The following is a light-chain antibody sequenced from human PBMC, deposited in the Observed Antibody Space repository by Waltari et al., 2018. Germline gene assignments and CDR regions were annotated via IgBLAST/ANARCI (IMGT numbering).Light chain of an antibody. CDR2: ADS. J-gene: IGLJ3*02. V-gene: IGLV3-21*02. CDR1: NIGSKS. Sequence: SYVLTQPPSVSVAPGQTARVTCGGNNIGSKSVNWYQHKPGQAPVLVIYADSDRPSGIPGRLAGSNSGNAATLTISRVEAGDEADYYCQVWDVIGDQGVFGGGTKLTVL. CDR3: QVWDVIGDQGV.